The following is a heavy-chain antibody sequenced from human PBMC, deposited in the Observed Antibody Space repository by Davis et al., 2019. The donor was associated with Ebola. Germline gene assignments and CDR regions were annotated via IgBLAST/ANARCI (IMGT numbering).Heavy chain of an antibody. J-gene: IGHJ3*02. D-gene: IGHD3-10*01. CDR2: INPNSGGT. Sequence: AASVKVSCKASGYTFTGYYMHWVRQAPGQGLEWMGRINPNSGGTNYAQKFQGRVTMTRDTSISTAYMELSSLRSEDTAVYYCATGLPYGSGSYYNELDAFDIWGQGTMVTVSS. CDR1: GYTFTGYY. V-gene: IGHV1-2*06. CDR3: ATGLPYGSGSYYNELDAFDI.